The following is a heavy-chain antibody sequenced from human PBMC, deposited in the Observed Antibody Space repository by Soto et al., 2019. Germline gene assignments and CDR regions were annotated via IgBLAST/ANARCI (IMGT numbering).Heavy chain of an antibody. CDR3: AKNGDFWSWGMDV. J-gene: IGHJ6*02. D-gene: IGHD3-3*01. Sequence: GGSLRLSCAASGFTFSSYSMNWVRQAPGKGLEWVSIISSSGDATYYVDSVKGRFTISRDNSRNTLNLQMNSLRAEDTAVYYCAKNGDFWSWGMDVWGQGTTVTVSS. CDR1: GFTFSSYS. CDR2: ISSSGDAT. V-gene: IGHV3-23*01.